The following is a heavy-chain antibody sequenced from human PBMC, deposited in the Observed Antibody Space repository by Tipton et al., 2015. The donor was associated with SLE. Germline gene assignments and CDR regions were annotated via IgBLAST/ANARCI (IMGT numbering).Heavy chain of an antibody. D-gene: IGHD6-6*01. V-gene: IGHV1-18*01. J-gene: IGHJ5*02. CDR3: ARSILNWYDP. Sequence: QVQLVQSGAEVKKPGASVKVSCKASGYTFISYGVTWVRQAPGQGLEWMGGISASSGNTNYAQKFQGRVTMTTDTSTSTAYMELRSLRSDDTAVYYCARSILNWYDPWGQGTLVSVSS. CDR1: GYTFISYG. CDR2: ISASSGNT.